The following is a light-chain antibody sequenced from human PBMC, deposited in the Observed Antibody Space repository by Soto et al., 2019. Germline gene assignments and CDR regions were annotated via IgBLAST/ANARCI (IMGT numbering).Light chain of an antibody. V-gene: IGLV2-14*03. CDR2: DVS. Sequence: QSVLTQPTCVSGSPVQSITISCTWTSSDVGGYNYVSWYQHHPGKAPKLMICDVSDRPSGVSNRFSGSKSGNTASLTISGLQAEDEADYYCSSYTSSSTPWVFGTGTKVTVL. J-gene: IGLJ1*01. CDR3: SSYTSSSTPWV. CDR1: SSDVGGYNY.